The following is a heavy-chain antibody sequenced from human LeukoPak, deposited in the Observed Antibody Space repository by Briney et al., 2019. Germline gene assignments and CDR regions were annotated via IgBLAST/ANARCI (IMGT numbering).Heavy chain of an antibody. V-gene: IGHV3-48*01. CDR2: ISSSSTTI. D-gene: IGHD2-15*01. CDR1: RFTFSSYS. CDR3: ARERVSCSGGSCYSYFDY. J-gene: IGHJ4*02. Sequence: GGSLRLSCAASRFTFSSYSMNWVRQAPGKGLEWVSSISSSSTTIYYADSVKGRFTISRDNSKNTLYLQMNSLRAEDTAVYYCARERVSCSGGSCYSYFDYWGQGTLVTVSS.